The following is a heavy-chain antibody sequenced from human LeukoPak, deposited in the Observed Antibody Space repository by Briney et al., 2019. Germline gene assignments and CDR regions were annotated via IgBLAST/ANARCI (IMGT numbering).Heavy chain of an antibody. D-gene: IGHD3-9*01. CDR2: IYHSGST. Sequence: SETLSLTCAVSGGSISSSNWWSWVRQPPGKGLEWIGEIYHSGSTNYNPSLKSRVTISVDKSKNQFSLKLSSVTAADTAVYYCARDGGYYDILTGSDAFDIWGQGTMVTVSS. J-gene: IGHJ3*02. CDR1: GGSISSSNW. CDR3: ARDGGYYDILTGSDAFDI. V-gene: IGHV4-4*02.